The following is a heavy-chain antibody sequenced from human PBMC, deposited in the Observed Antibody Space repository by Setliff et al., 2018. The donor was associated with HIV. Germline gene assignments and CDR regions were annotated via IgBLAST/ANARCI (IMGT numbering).Heavy chain of an antibody. CDR2: IYYTGST. Sequence: SETLSLTCTVSSGSISTYYWTWIRQPPGKGLEYIGYIYYTGSTDYNPSLNGRVTISIDMSKSQFSLKLNSVTAADTAVYYCARAEWIQLWFGAFDIWGQGTMVTVSS. J-gene: IGHJ3*02. CDR3: ARAEWIQLWFGAFDI. D-gene: IGHD5-18*01. V-gene: IGHV4-59*01. CDR1: SGSISTYY.